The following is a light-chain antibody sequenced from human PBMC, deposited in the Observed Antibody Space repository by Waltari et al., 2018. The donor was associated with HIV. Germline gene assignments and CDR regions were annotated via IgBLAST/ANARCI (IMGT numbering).Light chain of an antibody. CDR1: SSNLGSNT. Sequence: QSVLTQPPSASGTPGQRVTISCSGSSSNLGSNTVNWYQQLPGTAPKLLIYSNNQRPSGVPDRFSGSQSGTSASLAISGLQSEDEADYYCAVWGDSLNGPVFGGGTKLTVL. CDR2: SNN. V-gene: IGLV1-44*01. J-gene: IGLJ2*01. CDR3: AVWGDSLNGPV.